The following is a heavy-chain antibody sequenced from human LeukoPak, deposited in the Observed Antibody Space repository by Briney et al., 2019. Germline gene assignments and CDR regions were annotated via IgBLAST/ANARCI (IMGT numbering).Heavy chain of an antibody. V-gene: IGHV3-7*01. Sequence: GGSLRLSCAASGFTFSSYSMNWVRQAPGKGLEWVANINQDGSEKYYVDSVKGRFTISRDNAKNSLYLQMNSLRAEDTAVYYCARSGSSSWDDAFDIWGQGTMVTVSS. CDR2: INQDGSEK. D-gene: IGHD6-13*01. J-gene: IGHJ3*02. CDR1: GFTFSSYS. CDR3: ARSGSSSWDDAFDI.